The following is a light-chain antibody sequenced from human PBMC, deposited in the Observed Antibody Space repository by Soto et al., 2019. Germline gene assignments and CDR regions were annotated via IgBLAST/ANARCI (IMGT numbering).Light chain of an antibody. CDR2: EVS. CDR3: CSYAGSSTWV. CDR1: SSDVGSYNI. V-gene: IGLV2-23*02. J-gene: IGLJ3*02. Sequence: QSALTQPASVSGSPGQSITISCTGTSSDVGSYNIVSWYQQHPGKAPKLMIYEVSNRPSGISNRFSGSKSGNTASLTISGLQAEDEADYYCCSYAGSSTWVFGGGTKLTVL.